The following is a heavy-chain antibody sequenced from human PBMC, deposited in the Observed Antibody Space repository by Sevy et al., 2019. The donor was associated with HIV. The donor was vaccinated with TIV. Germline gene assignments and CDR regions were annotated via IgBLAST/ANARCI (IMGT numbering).Heavy chain of an antibody. CDR1: GFTFSSYA. CDR3: AKGVVVTAIRPSYFDY. V-gene: IGHV3-23*01. J-gene: IGHJ4*02. CDR2: ISGSGGST. Sequence: GGSLRLSCAASGFTFSSYAMSWVRQAPGKGLEWVSAISGSGGSTYYADSVKGRFTISRDNSKNTLYLQMNSLRAEDTAVYYCAKGVVVTAIRPSYFDYWGQGTLVTVSS. D-gene: IGHD2-21*02.